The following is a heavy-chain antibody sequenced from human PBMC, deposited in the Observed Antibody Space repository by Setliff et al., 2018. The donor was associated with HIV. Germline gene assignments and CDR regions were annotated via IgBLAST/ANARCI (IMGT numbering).Heavy chain of an antibody. Sequence: PSETLSLTCTVSGDSINSHFWTWIRQSPRKGLEWIGYISSTGAAWYNPSLKSRVTMSIDTSKIHFSLTLSSVSGADTAVYYCARVRTLDTPVDAFDIWGQGTMVTVSS. J-gene: IGHJ3*02. CDR3: ARVRTLDTPVDAFDI. D-gene: IGHD2-15*01. CDR1: GDSINSHF. CDR2: ISSTGAA. V-gene: IGHV4-59*11.